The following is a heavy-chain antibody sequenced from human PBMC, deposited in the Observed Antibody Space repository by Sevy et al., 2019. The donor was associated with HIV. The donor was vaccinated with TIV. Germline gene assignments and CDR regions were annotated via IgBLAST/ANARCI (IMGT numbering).Heavy chain of an antibody. CDR1: GYTLTKLS. CDR2: FEPEDGET. Sequence: ASVKVSCKVSGYTLTKLSMHWVRQAPGKGLEWMGRFEPEDGETIFAQKFQGRVTMTEDTSTGTAYMELSSLRSEDTAVYYCAAAREYYEDSSGYLDYWGQGTLVTVSS. V-gene: IGHV1-24*01. J-gene: IGHJ4*02. D-gene: IGHD3-22*01. CDR3: AAAREYYEDSSGYLDY.